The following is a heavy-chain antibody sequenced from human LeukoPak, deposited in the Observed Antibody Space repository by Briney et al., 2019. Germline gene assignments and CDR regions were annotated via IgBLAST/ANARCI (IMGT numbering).Heavy chain of an antibody. CDR2: ISAYNGNT. CDR1: GYTFTSYG. CDR3: ARDYPREYCSSTSCYGIGP. Sequence: ASVNVSCKASGYTFTSYGISWVRQAPGQRLEWMGWISAYNGNTNYAQKLQGRVTMTTDTSTSTAYMELRSLRSDDTAVYYCARDYPREYCSSTSCYGIGPWGQGTLVTVSS. V-gene: IGHV1-18*01. J-gene: IGHJ5*02. D-gene: IGHD2-2*01.